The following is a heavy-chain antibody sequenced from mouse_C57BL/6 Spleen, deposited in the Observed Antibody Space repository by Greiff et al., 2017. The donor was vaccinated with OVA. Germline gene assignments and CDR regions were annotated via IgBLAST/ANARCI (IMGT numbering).Heavy chain of an antibody. CDR3: TLLYFYCGSYDD. J-gene: IGHJ1*03. CDR1: GFNITDYY. V-gene: IGHV14-4*01. CDR2: IDPENGDT. Sequence: EVQLQESGAELVRPGASVKLSCTASGFNITDYYMHWVKQRPEQGLEWIGWIDPENGDTEYASKFQGKATFTVDTSSNTAYLQLSSLTSEDTAVYYCTLLYFYCGSYDDWGTGTTVTVSS. D-gene: IGHD1-1*01.